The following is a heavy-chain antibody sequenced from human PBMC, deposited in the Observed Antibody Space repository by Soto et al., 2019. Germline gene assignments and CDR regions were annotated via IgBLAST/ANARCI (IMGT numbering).Heavy chain of an antibody. CDR3: ARQTYYYGSGSYFLMRWFDP. CDR2: IYYSGST. V-gene: IGHV4-30-4*01. J-gene: IGHJ5*02. CDR1: GGSISSGDYY. Sequence: QVQLQESGPGLVKPSQTLSLTCTVSGGSISSGDYYWSWIRQPPGKGLEWIGYIYYSGSTYYNPSLKSRVTISVETSKNQFSLKLSSVTAADTAVYYCARQTYYYGSGSYFLMRWFDPWGQGTLVTVSS. D-gene: IGHD3-10*01.